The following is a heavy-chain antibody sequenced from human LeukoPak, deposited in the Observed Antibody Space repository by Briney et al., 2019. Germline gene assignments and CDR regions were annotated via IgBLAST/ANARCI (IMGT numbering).Heavy chain of an antibody. Sequence: SVKVSCKASGYTFTSYGVTWVRQAPGQGLEWMGGIIPFFGTANYAQKFQGRVRITTDESTSTAYMELSGLKSEDTAVYYCARGHAYYDIMTGHSIYGMDVWGQGTTVTVSS. CDR2: IIPFFGTA. CDR3: ARGHAYYDIMTGHSIYGMDV. J-gene: IGHJ6*02. CDR1: GYTFTSYG. V-gene: IGHV1-69*05. D-gene: IGHD3-9*01.